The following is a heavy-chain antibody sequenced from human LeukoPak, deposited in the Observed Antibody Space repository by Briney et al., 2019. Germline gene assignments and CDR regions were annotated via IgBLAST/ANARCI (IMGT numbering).Heavy chain of an antibody. V-gene: IGHV1-69*13. CDR1: GGTFSSYA. J-gene: IGHJ5*02. CDR3: ARRYFDWGNDQIFDP. CDR2: IIPIFGTA. D-gene: IGHD3-9*01. Sequence: ASVKVSCKASGGTFSSYAISWVRQAPGQGLEWMGGIIPIFGTANYAQKFQGRVTITADESTSTAYMELSSLRSEDTAVYYCARRYFDWGNDQIFDPWGQGNLVIVSS.